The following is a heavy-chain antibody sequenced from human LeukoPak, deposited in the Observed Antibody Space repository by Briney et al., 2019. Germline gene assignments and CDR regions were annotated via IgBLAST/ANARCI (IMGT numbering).Heavy chain of an antibody. D-gene: IGHD3-10*01. CDR1: GGSISSYY. CDR2: IYYSGST. Sequence: NSSETLSLTCTVSGGSISSYYWSWIRQPPGKGLEWIGYIYYSGSTNYNPSLKSRVTISVDTSKNQFSLKLSSVTAADTAVYYCARELPGSPGAFDIWGQGTMVTVSS. J-gene: IGHJ3*02. V-gene: IGHV4-59*01. CDR3: ARELPGSPGAFDI.